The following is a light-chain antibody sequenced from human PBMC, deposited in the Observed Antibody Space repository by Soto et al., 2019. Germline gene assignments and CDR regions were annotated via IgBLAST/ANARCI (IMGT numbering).Light chain of an antibody. Sequence: QSALTQPASGSGSPGQSIAISCTGTSGDVGGYDYVSWYQQHPDKAPKLMIYEVTKRPSWVSNRFSGSKSGNTASLTISGLQPEDEADYYCSSHTSGSTRVFGSGTKLTVL. V-gene: IGLV2-14*01. J-gene: IGLJ1*01. CDR3: SSHTSGSTRV. CDR1: SGDVGGYDY. CDR2: EVT.